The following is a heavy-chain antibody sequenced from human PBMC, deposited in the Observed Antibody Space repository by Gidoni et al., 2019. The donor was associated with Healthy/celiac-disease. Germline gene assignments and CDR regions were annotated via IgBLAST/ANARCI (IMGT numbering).Heavy chain of an antibody. V-gene: IGHV1-24*01. J-gene: IGHJ6*02. CDR1: GYTLTELS. CDR2: FDPEDGET. Sequence: QVQLVQSGAEVKKPGASVTVYCKVAGYTLTELSMHWVRQAPGKGLEWMGGFDPEDGETIYAQKFQGRVTTTEDTSTDTAYMELSSLRSEDTAVYYCATASDYYYYGMDVWGQGTTVTVSS. CDR3: ATASDYYYYGMDV.